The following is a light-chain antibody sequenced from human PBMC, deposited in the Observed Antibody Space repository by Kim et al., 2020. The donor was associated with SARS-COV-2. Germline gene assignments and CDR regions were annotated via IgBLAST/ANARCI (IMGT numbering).Light chain of an antibody. Sequence: LGQKVRSTCQGDSLRSYYASWYQQKQGQAPVLVIYGKNNRPSGIPDRFSGSSSGNTASLTITGAQAEDEADYYCNSRDSSGNHYVFGTGTKVTVL. CDR3: NSRDSSGNHYV. V-gene: IGLV3-19*01. CDR1: SLRSYY. CDR2: GKN. J-gene: IGLJ1*01.